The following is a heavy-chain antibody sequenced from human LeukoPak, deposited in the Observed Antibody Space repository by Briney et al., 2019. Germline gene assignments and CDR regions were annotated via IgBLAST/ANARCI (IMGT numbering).Heavy chain of an antibody. V-gene: IGHV3-7*01. CDR2: TKPDGSER. CDR3: VASGPYTY. J-gene: IGHJ4*02. CDR1: GFTFSDSW. D-gene: IGHD2-2*02. Sequence: GGSLRLSCVASGFTFSDSWLSWVRQAPGKGLEWVAHTKPDGSERWYVGSVQGRFTISRDNAKNSLNLQMNSLRVEDTAVYYCVASGPYTYWGQGILVTVS.